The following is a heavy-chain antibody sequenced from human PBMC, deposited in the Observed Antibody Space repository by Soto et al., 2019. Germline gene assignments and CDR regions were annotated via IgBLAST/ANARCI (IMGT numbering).Heavy chain of an antibody. D-gene: IGHD3-3*01. V-gene: IGHV1-18*01. CDR3: ARDWEYYDFWSGSLDFDY. CDR1: GYTFTSYG. CDR2: ISAYNGNT. Sequence: QVQLVQSGAEVKKPGASVKVSCKASGYTFTSYGISWVRQAPGQGLEWMGWISAYNGNTNYEQKLQGRVTMTTDTSTSTAYMELRSMRSDDTAVYYCARDWEYYDFWSGSLDFDYWGQGTLVTVSS. J-gene: IGHJ4*02.